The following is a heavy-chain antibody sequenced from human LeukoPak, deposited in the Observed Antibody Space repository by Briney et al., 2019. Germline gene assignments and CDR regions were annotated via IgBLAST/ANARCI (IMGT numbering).Heavy chain of an antibody. CDR1: GGSISSSSYY. CDR2: IYYSGST. CDR3: ARHPLPYFDY. V-gene: IGHV4-39*01. Sequence: SETLSLTCTVSGGSISSSSYYWGWIRQPPGKGLEWIGSIYYSGSTYYNPSLKSRVTISVDTSKNQFSLKLSSVTAADTAVYYCARHPLPYFDYWGQGTRVTVSS. J-gene: IGHJ4*02.